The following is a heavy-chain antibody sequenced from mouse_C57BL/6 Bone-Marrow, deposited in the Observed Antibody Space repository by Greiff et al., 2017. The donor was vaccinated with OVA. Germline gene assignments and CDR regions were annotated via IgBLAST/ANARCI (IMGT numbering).Heavy chain of an antibody. CDR1: GFTFSDFY. Sequence: EVKVVESGGGLVQSGRSLRLSCATSGFTFSDFYMEWVRQAPGKGLEWIAASRNKANDYTTEYSASVKGRFIVSRDTSQSILYLQMNALRAEDTAIYYCARWLLRIDYWGQGTTLTVSS. D-gene: IGHD2-3*01. CDR3: ARWLLRIDY. CDR2: SRNKANDYTT. V-gene: IGHV7-1*01. J-gene: IGHJ2*01.